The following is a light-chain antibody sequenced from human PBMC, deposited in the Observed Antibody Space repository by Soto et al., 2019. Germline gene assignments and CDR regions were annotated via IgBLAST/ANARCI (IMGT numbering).Light chain of an antibody. CDR2: EVS. Sequence: QSALTQPPSASGSPGQSVTISCTGTSSDVGGYNHVSWYQHHPGKAPKLMIYEVSKRPSGVPDRFSGSKSGNTASLTVSGLQAEDEAGYYCSSYSGTNNVVFGGGTKVTVL. CDR3: SSYSGTNNVV. J-gene: IGLJ2*01. V-gene: IGLV2-8*01. CDR1: SSDVGGYNH.